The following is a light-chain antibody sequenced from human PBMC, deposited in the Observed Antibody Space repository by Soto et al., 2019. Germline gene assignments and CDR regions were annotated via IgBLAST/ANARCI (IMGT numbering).Light chain of an antibody. V-gene: IGLV2-23*02. Sequence: QSVLTQPASVSGSPGQSITISCTGTSSDVGSYNLVSWYQQHPGKAPKLMIYEVSKRPSGVSSRFSGSKSGNTASLTISGLQAEDEADYYCCSYAGSSSNYVFGTGTKVTVL. CDR1: SSDVGSYNL. J-gene: IGLJ1*01. CDR2: EVS. CDR3: CSYAGSSSNYV.